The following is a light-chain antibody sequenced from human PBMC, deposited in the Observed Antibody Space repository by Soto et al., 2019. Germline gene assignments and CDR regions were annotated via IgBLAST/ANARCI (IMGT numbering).Light chain of an antibody. CDR3: QQYGSLLT. Sequence: EIVITQSPATLSVSPGERATLACRASQSVSSSYLAWYQQKPGQAPRLLIYGASSGATGIPDRFSGSGSGTDFTLTISRLEPEDFAVYYCQQYGSLLTFGGGTKVDIK. J-gene: IGKJ4*01. CDR2: GAS. CDR1: QSVSSSY. V-gene: IGKV3-20*01.